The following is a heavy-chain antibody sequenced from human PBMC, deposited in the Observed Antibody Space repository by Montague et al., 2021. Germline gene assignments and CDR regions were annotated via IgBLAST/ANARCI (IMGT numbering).Heavy chain of an antibody. D-gene: IGHD2-15*01. V-gene: IGHV6-1*01. CDR1: GDSVSSNRAT. J-gene: IGHJ4*02. CDR2: TYYRSKWYN. CDR3: ARGGGGATATLLDS. Sequence: CAISGDSVSSNRATWNWIRQSPSRGLEWLVRTYYRSKWYNENAVSVKSRVTVIADTSKNQFSLHLTSVSPEDTALYFCARGGGGATATLLDSWGRGTLVTVSS.